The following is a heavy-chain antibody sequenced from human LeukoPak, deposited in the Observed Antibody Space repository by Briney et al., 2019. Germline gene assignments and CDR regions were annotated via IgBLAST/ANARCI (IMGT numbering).Heavy chain of an antibody. CDR2: ISWNSGSI. D-gene: IGHD4-23*01. Sequence: QAGGSLRLSCAASGFTFSSHWMHWVRQAPGKGLEWVSGISWNSGSIGYADSVKGRFTISRDNAKNSLYLQMNSLRAEDTALYYCAKDTVGGIKDWGQGTLVTVSS. J-gene: IGHJ4*02. CDR3: AKDTVGGIKD. V-gene: IGHV3-9*01. CDR1: GFTFSSHW.